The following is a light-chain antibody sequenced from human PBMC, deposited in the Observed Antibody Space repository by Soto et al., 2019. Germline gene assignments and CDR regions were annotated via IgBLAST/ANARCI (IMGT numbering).Light chain of an antibody. CDR1: SSDVGGYNY. J-gene: IGLJ1*01. CDR3: SSYTSSSIYV. Sequence: QSVLTQPASVSGSPGQSITISCTGTSSDVGGYNYVSWYQQHPVKAPKLMIYEVSNRPSGVSNRFSGSKSGNTASLTISGLQAEDEADYYCSSYTSSSIYVFGTGTKVTVL. V-gene: IGLV2-14*01. CDR2: EVS.